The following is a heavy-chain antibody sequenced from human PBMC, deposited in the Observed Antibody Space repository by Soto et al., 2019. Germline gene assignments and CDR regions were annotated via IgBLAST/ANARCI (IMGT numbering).Heavy chain of an antibody. CDR1: GGTFSSYT. Sequence: GASVKVSCKASGGTFSSYTISWVRQAPGQGLEWMGRIIPILGIANYAQKFQGRVTITADKSTSTAYMELSSLRSEDTAVYYCAPPRSEQPHHMDVWGKGTTVTVSS. CDR3: APPRSEQPHHMDV. J-gene: IGHJ6*03. CDR2: IIPILGIA. D-gene: IGHD6-13*01. V-gene: IGHV1-69*02.